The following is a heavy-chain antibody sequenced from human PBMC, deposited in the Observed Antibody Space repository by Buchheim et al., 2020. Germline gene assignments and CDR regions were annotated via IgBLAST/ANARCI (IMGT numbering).Heavy chain of an antibody. Sequence: VQLLESGGGLVQPGGSLRLSCAASGFTFSSYAMSWIRQPPGKGLEWIGEINHSGSTNYNPSLKSRVTISVDTSKNQFSLKLSSVTAADTAVYYCARTRYYYDSSGYSYWGQGTL. D-gene: IGHD3-22*01. V-gene: IGHV4-34*01. CDR1: GFTFSSYA. CDR3: ARTRYYYDSSGYSY. CDR2: INHSGST. J-gene: IGHJ4*02.